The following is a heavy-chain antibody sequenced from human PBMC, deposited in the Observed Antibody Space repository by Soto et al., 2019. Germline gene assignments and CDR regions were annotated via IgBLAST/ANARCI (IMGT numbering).Heavy chain of an antibody. V-gene: IGHV3-23*01. J-gene: IGHJ4*02. CDR3: AKNYYFDY. Sequence: EVQLLESGGDLVQPGGSLRLSCAASGFIFTSYAMSWVRQAPGKGLEWVSSINVDDNTYYAESVRGRFTFSRDNSKNTLYLQMNSLRAEDTALYYCAKNYYFDYWGRGTLVTVSS. CDR1: GFIFTSYA. CDR2: INVDDNT.